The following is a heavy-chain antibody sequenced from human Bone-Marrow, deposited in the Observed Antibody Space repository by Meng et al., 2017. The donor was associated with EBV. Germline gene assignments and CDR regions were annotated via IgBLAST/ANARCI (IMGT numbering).Heavy chain of an antibody. CDR3: VQQKESTSFYFDY. CDR2: VYWDHAL. CDR1: GFYLGIVVVG. V-gene: IGHV2-5*02. J-gene: IGHJ4*01. Sequence: DSGPTRFKPTQPLLMTFNFSGFYLGIVVVGWRWISHAPYKALELLSKVYWDHALRYSPSLKSRLSITKDNSKIQVVFTKTHMDHVDAATYFCVQQKESTSFYFDYWGHGTLVTVSS. D-gene: IGHD5/OR15-5a*01.